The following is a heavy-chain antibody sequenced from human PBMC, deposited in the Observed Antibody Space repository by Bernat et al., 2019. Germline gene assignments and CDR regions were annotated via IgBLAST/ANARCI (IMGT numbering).Heavy chain of an antibody. V-gene: IGHV3-23*01. D-gene: IGHD6-13*01. CDR2: FSGCGDAT. Sequence: EVQLLESGGGLVQPGGSLRLSCAASGFTLSTYAMGWVRQAPGKGLGWVSSFSGCGDATYYTYSMKGRFTISRDNSKNTLYLRMNSLRADDTAVYYCAKATSSWLHAFDIWGQGTMVTVSS. CDR3: AKATSSWLHAFDI. J-gene: IGHJ3*02. CDR1: GFTLSTYA.